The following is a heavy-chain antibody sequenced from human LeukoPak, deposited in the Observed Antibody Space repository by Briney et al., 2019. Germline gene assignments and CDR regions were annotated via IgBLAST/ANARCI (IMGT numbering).Heavy chain of an antibody. Sequence: GGSLRLSCAASGSTFSSYSMNWVRQAPGKGLEWVSSISSSSSYIYYADSVKGRFTISRDNAKNSLYLQMNSLRAEDTAVYYCARDKTTVTTRNWFDPWGQGTLVTVSS. CDR1: GSTFSSYS. D-gene: IGHD4-11*01. J-gene: IGHJ5*02. CDR3: ARDKTTVTTRNWFDP. V-gene: IGHV3-21*01. CDR2: ISSSSSYI.